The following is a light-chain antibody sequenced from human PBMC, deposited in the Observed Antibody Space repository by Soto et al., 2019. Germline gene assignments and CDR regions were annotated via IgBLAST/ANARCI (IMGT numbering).Light chain of an antibody. CDR3: CLYAGSYSFL. CDR2: DVT. V-gene: IGLV2-11*01. J-gene: IGLJ1*01. Sequence: QSALTQPRSVSGSPGQSVTISCTGTSSDVGGYNYVSWYQQHPGKAPKVVIYDVTERPSGVPDRFSGSKSGNTASLTISGLQAEDEADYYCCLYAGSYSFLFGSGTKVTVL. CDR1: SSDVGGYNY.